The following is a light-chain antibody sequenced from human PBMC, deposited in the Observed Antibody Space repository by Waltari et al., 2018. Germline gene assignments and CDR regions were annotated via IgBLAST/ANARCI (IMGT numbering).Light chain of an antibody. CDR3: QVWDSSSDLVV. CDR2: DDS. V-gene: IGLV3-21*02. Sequence: SSVLTQPPSVSVAPGQTPRITCGGNPIGSKIGHWYQQKQGQATVLVVYDDSDRPSGIPERFSGSNSGNTATLTISRVEAGDEADYYCQVWDSSSDLVVFGGGTKLTVL. CDR1: PIGSKI. J-gene: IGLJ2*01.